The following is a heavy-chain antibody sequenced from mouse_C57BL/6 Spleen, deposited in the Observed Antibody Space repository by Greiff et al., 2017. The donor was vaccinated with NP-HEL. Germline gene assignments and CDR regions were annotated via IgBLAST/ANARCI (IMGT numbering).Heavy chain of an antibody. Sequence: QVQLQQSGPELVKPGASVKISCKASGYAFSSSWMNWVKQRPGKGLEWIGRIYPGDGDTNYNGKFKGKATLTADKSSSTAYMQLSSLTSEDSAVYFCARFPRYSGSSQYYFDYWGQGTTLTVSS. CDR1: GYAFSSSW. CDR2: IYPGDGDT. D-gene: IGHD1-1*01. CDR3: ARFPRYSGSSQYYFDY. J-gene: IGHJ2*01. V-gene: IGHV1-82*01.